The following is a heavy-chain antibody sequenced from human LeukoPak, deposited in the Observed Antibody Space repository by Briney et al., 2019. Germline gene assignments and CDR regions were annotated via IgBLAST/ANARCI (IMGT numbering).Heavy chain of an antibody. CDR2: INPNSGGT. D-gene: IGHD5-12*01. CDR3: ARGGRGYDYEPTAY. V-gene: IGHV1-2*02. CDR1: GYTFTGDY. Sequence: ASVKVSCKPSGYTFTGDYMHWVRQAPGQGLEWRGWINPNSGGTNYAKKFQGRVTMTRDTSISTAYMELRRLRSDDTAVYYCARGGRGYDYEPTAYWGEGTLVTVSS. J-gene: IGHJ4*02.